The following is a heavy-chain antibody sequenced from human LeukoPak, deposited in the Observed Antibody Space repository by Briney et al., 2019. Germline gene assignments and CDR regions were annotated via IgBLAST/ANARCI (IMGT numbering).Heavy chain of an antibody. CDR2: IYTSGST. Sequence: SEILSLTCTVSGGSISSYYWSWIRQPAGKGLEWIGRIYTSGSTYYNPSLKSRVAISVDTSKNQFSLKLSSVTAADTAVYYCARDLWFGEWNGMDVWGQGTTVTVSS. J-gene: IGHJ6*02. CDR3: ARDLWFGEWNGMDV. D-gene: IGHD3-10*01. V-gene: IGHV4-4*07. CDR1: GGSISSYY.